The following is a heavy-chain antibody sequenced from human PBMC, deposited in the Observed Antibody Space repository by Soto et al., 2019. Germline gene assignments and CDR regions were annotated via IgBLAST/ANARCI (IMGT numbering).Heavy chain of an antibody. D-gene: IGHD6-6*01. CDR3: AKDLDWNGYSSSSGPDAFDI. Sequence: GGSLRLSCAASGFTFSSYAMSWVRQAPGKGLEWVSAISGSGGSTYYADSVKGRFTISRDNSKNTLYLQMNSLRAEDTAVYYCAKDLDWNGYSSSSGPDAFDIWGQGTMVTVSS. CDR2: ISGSGGST. V-gene: IGHV3-23*01. J-gene: IGHJ3*02. CDR1: GFTFSSYA.